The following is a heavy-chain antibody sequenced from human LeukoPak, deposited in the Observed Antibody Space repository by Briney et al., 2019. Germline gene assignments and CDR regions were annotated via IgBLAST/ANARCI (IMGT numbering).Heavy chain of an antibody. Sequence: SVKVSCKASGGTFSSYAISWVRQAPGQGLEWMGGIVPIFGTANYAQKFQGRVTITADESTSTAYMELSSLRSEDTAVYYCAIQRGYSYGFDYWGQGTLVTVSS. D-gene: IGHD5-18*01. CDR2: IVPIFGTA. CDR1: GGTFSSYA. J-gene: IGHJ4*02. CDR3: AIQRGYSYGFDY. V-gene: IGHV1-69*13.